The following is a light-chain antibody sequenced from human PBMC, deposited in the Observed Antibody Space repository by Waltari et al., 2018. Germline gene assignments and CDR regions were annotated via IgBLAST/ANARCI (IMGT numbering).Light chain of an antibody. V-gene: IGLV2-14*03. Sequence: QSALTQPASVSGSPGQSITISCTGTSRDVCGYNYVSSYQQQPGKAPKLIIYDVRSRPSGVSDRFSGSKSGNTASLTISGLQAEDEADYHCNSYSNTATPVVFGGGTRLTVL. CDR1: SRDVCGYNY. J-gene: IGLJ2*01. CDR2: DVR. CDR3: NSYSNTATPVV.